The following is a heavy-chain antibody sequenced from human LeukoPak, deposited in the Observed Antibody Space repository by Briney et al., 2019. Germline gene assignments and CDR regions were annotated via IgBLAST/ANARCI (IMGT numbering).Heavy chain of an antibody. CDR1: GFTFSNYG. V-gene: IGHV3-30*03. CDR2: ISYDGSMK. D-gene: IGHD3-10*01. Sequence: GGSLRLSCAASGFTFSNYGMHWVRQAPGKGLEWVAVISYDGSMKYYADSVKGRFTISRDNSKNTLYLQMNSLRAEDTAVYYCARDWSRFGELLYYWGQGTMVTVSS. J-gene: IGHJ3*01. CDR3: ARDWSRFGELLYY.